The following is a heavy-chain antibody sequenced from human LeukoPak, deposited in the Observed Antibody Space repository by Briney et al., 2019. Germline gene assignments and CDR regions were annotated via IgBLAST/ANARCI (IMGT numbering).Heavy chain of an antibody. D-gene: IGHD3-10*01. V-gene: IGHV1-18*01. CDR3: AKATLGTMVYYFDY. CDR2: ISAYNGNT. Sequence: ASVKVSCKASGYTFTSYGISWVRQAPGQGLEWMGWISAYNGNTNYAQKLQGRVTMTTDTSTSTAYMELRSLRSDDTAVYYCAKATLGTMVYYFDYWGQGTLVTVSS. CDR1: GYTFTSYG. J-gene: IGHJ4*02.